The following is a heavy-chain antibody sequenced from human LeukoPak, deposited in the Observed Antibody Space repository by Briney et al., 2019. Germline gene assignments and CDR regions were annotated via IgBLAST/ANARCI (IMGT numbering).Heavy chain of an antibody. Sequence: SETLSLTCTVSGGSISSSSYYWGWIRQPPGKGLEWIGSIYYSGSTYYNPSLKSRVTISVDTSKNQFSLKLSSVTAADTAVYYCARAGEASCSSTSCPVFDYWGQGTLVTVSS. V-gene: IGHV4-39*07. CDR2: IYYSGST. D-gene: IGHD2-2*01. CDR3: ARAGEASCSSTSCPVFDY. J-gene: IGHJ4*02. CDR1: GGSISSSSYY.